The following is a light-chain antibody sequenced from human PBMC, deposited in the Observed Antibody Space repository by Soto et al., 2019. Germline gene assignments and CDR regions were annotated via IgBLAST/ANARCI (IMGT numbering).Light chain of an antibody. CDR2: EAS. V-gene: IGKV1-5*03. Sequence: DIQMTQSPSTLSASVGDRVTITCRASKSISGSLAWYQQKPGKAPKLLIYEASNLKSGVPSRFSGSGSGTEYTLTISSLQPDDSARYYCQQYNRFWTFGQGTRVEIK. J-gene: IGKJ1*01. CDR3: QQYNRFWT. CDR1: KSISGS.